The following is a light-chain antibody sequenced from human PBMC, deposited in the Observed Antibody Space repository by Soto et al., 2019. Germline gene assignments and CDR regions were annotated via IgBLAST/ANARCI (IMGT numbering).Light chain of an antibody. CDR3: QQYGSSPFT. Sequence: PGERVTLSCRASQSVSSSYLTWYQQKPGQAPRLLIYGASSRATGIPDRFSGSGSGTDFTLTISRLEPEDFAVYYCQQYGSSPFTFGGGTKVDIK. J-gene: IGKJ4*01. CDR2: GAS. CDR1: QSVSSSY. V-gene: IGKV3-20*01.